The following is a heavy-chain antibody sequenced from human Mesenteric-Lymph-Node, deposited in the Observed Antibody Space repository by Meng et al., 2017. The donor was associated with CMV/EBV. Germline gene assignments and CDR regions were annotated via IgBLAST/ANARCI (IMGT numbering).Heavy chain of an antibody. CDR3: TGDSVSNPNLDY. D-gene: IGHD3-10*01. CDR2: NYRGDNT. CDR1: GFNGRYKY. V-gene: IGHV3-66*01. J-gene: IGHJ4*02. Sequence: VHLVEAGGCLVQPGGSLDTCCAACGFNGRYKYMSWFRQAPGKGLGWVCINYRGDNTYYIDSVKDRFTVSRDNSKNTMYLQMNSLRVEDTAVYYCTGDSVSNPNLDYWGQGTLVTVSS.